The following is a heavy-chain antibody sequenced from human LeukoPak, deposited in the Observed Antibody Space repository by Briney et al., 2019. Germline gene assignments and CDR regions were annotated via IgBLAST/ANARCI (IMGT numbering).Heavy chain of an antibody. CDR2: INSDGSST. J-gene: IGHJ6*02. D-gene: IGHD6-13*01. CDR3: AREFSSWYGMDV. V-gene: IGHV3-74*01. Sequence: PGGSLRLSCAASGFTFSSYWMHWVRQAPGKGLVWVSRINSDGSSTSYADSVKGRFTISRDNAKNTLYLQMNSPRAEDTAVYYCAREFSSWYGMDVWGQGTTVTVSS. CDR1: GFTFSSYW.